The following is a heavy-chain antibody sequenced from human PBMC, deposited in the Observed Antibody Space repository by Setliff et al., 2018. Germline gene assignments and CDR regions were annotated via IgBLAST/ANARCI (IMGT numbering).Heavy chain of an antibody. D-gene: IGHD3-3*01. V-gene: IGHV4-4*02. CDR3: ARGRSNFWGYYFDY. Sequence: SETLSLTCAVSGGSISDNNWWSWVRQPPGKGLEWIGEIYHSGSANYNPSLKSRVTTSVDTSKNQFSLKLSSVTAADTAVYYCARGRSNFWGYYFDYWGQGTLVTVSS. CDR2: IYHSGSA. J-gene: IGHJ4*02. CDR1: GGSISDNNW.